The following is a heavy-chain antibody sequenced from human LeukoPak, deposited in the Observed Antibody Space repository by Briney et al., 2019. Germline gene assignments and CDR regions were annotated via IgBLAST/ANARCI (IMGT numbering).Heavy chain of an antibody. CDR1: GFTFSSYA. Sequence: GGPLRLSCAASGFTFSSYAMHWVRQAPGKGLEWVAVISYDGSNKYYADSVKGRFTISRDNSKNTLYLQMNSLRAEDTAVYYCARDGSGSYLGYYYYMDVWGKGTTVTVSS. D-gene: IGHD3-10*01. V-gene: IGHV3-30*04. CDR3: ARDGSGSYLGYYYYMDV. J-gene: IGHJ6*03. CDR2: ISYDGSNK.